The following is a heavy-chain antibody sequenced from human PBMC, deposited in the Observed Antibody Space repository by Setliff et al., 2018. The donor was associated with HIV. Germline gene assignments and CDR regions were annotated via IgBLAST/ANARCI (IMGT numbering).Heavy chain of an antibody. D-gene: IGHD3-10*01. Sequence: PSETLSLTCTVSGGSISSDYWNWVRQPAGKGLEWIGRVYNSESTNYNPSLKSRVTMSVDTSKNQFSLKLRSVTAADTAVYYCARSIGTVRGITEFDYWGQGTLVTVSS. V-gene: IGHV4-4*07. CDR2: VYNSEST. CDR3: ARSIGTVRGITEFDY. CDR1: GGSISSDY. J-gene: IGHJ4*02.